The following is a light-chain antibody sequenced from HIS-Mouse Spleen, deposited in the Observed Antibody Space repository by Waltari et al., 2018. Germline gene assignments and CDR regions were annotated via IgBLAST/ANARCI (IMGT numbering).Light chain of an antibody. V-gene: IGKV3-20*01. CDR2: GAS. J-gene: IGKJ2*01. CDR3: QQYGSSPRT. CDR1: QSVSGSY. Sequence: EIVLTQSPGTLSLPPGERATLPCRASQSVSGSYLAWYQQKPGQAPRLLIYGASSRATGIPARFSGSGSGTDFTLTISRLEPEDFAVYYCQQYGSSPRTFGQGTKLEI.